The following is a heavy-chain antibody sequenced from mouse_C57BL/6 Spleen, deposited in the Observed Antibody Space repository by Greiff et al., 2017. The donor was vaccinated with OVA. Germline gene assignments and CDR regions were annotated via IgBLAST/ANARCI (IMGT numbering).Heavy chain of an antibody. CDR3: ARGDYGSSFDD. CDR1: GYTFTNYW. J-gene: IGHJ2*01. Sequence: VQLQQSGAELVRPGTSVKMSCKASGYTFTNYWIGWAKQRPGHGLEWIGDIYPGGGYTNYNEKFKGKATLTADKSSSTAYMQFSSLTSEDSAIYCCARGDYGSSFDDWGKGTTLTVSS. CDR2: IYPGGGYT. D-gene: IGHD1-1*01. V-gene: IGHV1-63*01.